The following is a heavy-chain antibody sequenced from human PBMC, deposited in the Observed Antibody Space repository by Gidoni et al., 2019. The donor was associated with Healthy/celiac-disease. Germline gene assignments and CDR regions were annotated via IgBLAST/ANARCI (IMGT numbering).Heavy chain of an antibody. Sequence: QVTWKESGPVLVKPTETLTLTCTVPGFSVSNARMGESWIRQPPGKALEWLEHIFSYDEKSYITSLKGKFTISKDTSKSQVVLTMTNMDPVDTATYYCARINIVVVPAAPKYYYYYYGMDVWGQGTTVTVSS. J-gene: IGHJ6*02. V-gene: IGHV2-26*01. CDR1: GFSVSNARMG. CDR2: IFSYDEK. CDR3: ARINIVVVPAAPKYYYYYYGMDV. D-gene: IGHD2-2*01.